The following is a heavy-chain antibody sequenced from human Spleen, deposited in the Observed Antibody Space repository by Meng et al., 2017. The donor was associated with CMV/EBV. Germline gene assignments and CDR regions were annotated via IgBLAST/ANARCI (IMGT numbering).Heavy chain of an antibody. J-gene: IGHJ3*02. CDR2: IYYSGST. V-gene: IGHV4-39*07. Sequence: SETLSLTCTVSGGSISSSRYYWGWIRQPPGKGLEWIGSIYYSGSTHYNPSLKSRVTISVDTSKNHFSLKLSSVTAADTAVYYCAREYGSGSYYSLGAFDIWGQGTMVTVSS. D-gene: IGHD3-10*01. CDR1: GGSISSSRYY. CDR3: AREYGSGSYYSLGAFDI.